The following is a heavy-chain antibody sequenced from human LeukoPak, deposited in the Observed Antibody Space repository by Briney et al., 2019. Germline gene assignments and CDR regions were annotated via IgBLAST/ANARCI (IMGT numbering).Heavy chain of an antibody. V-gene: IGHV1-18*01. J-gene: IGHJ5*02. CDR2: ISAYNGNT. CDR3: ARGCGGDCYARDNWFDP. Sequence: ASVKVSCKASGYTFTSYGISWVRRAPGQGLEWMGWISAYNGNTNYAQKLQGRVTMTTDTSTSTAYMELRSLRSDDTAVYYCARGCGGDCYARDNWFDPWGQGTLVTVSS. D-gene: IGHD2-21*02. CDR1: GYTFTSYG.